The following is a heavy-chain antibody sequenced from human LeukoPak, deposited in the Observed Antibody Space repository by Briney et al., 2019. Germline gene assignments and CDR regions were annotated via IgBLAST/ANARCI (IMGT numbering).Heavy chain of an antibody. D-gene: IGHD2-2*01. CDR1: GGSSSGYY. Sequence: SETLSLTCAVYGGSSSGYYWSWIRQPPGKGLEWIGEINHSGSTNYNPSLKSRVTISVDTSKNQFSLKLSSVTAADTAVYYCARLGYCSSTSCFFKWFDPWGQGTLVTVSS. J-gene: IGHJ5*02. CDR3: ARLGYCSSTSCFFKWFDP. CDR2: INHSGST. V-gene: IGHV4-34*01.